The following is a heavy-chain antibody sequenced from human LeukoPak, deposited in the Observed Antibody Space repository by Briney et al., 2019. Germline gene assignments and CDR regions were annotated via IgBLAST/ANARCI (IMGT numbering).Heavy chain of an antibody. CDR1: GFTFSSYS. CDR2: ISSSSSYI. D-gene: IGHD2-2*01. Sequence: GGSLRLSCAASGFTFSSYSMNWVRQAPGKGLEWVSSISSSSSYIYYADSVKGRFTISRDNSKNTLYLQMNSLRAEDTAVYYCAKDLVPAAMIHYYYMDVWGKGTTVTVSS. J-gene: IGHJ6*03. CDR3: AKDLVPAAMIHYYYMDV. V-gene: IGHV3-21*01.